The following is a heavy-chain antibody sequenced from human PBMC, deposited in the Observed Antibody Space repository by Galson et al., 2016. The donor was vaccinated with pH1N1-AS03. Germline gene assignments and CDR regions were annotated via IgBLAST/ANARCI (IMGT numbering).Heavy chain of an antibody. CDR1: GYTFTNYG. D-gene: IGHD6-25*01. V-gene: IGHV1-18*01. CDR3: ARDAAYYYGMDV. Sequence: SVKVSCKASGYTFTNYGVSWVRQAPGQGLEWIGGISSFNGYTTYAQKLQDRVTMTRDTSTSTAYMELGSLRSDDTAVYFCARDAAYYYGMDVWGQGTTVIVS. J-gene: IGHJ6*02. CDR2: ISSFNGYT.